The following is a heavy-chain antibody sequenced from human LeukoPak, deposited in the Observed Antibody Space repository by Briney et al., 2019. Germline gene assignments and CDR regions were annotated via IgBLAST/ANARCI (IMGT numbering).Heavy chain of an antibody. CDR2: IYYSGST. CDR3: ATEGLGFDY. CDR1: GGSISNYY. D-gene: IGHD7-27*01. Sequence: PSETLSLTCTVSGGSISNYYWSWIRQPPGKGLEWIGYIYYSGSTNYNPSLKSRVTISVDTSKNQFSLKLSSVTAADTAVYYCATEGLGFDYWGQGTLVTVSS. J-gene: IGHJ4*02. V-gene: IGHV4-59*01.